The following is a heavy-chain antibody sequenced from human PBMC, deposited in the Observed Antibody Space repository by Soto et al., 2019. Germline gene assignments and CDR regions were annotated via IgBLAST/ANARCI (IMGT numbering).Heavy chain of an antibody. V-gene: IGHV3-74*01. J-gene: IGHJ6*03. Sequence: WLPLRVPCTASGFTSRNFWGRWVRQAPGKGLVWVSRINSDGSSTSYADSVKGRFTISRDNAKNTLYLQMNSLRAEDTAVYYCARGQQLAPDYYYMDVWGKGTTVTVSS. CDR1: GFTSRNFW. D-gene: IGHD6-13*01. CDR3: ARGQQLAPDYYYMDV. CDR2: INSDGSST.